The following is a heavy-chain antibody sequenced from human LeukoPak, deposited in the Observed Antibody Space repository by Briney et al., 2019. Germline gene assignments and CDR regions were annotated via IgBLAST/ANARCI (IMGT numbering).Heavy chain of an antibody. CDR3: ARKSQILRYFDWPTHGMDV. J-gene: IGHJ6*02. Sequence: SETLSLTCTVSGGSISSGGYYWSWIRQPPGKGLEWIGEINHSGSTNYNPSLKSRVTISVDTSKNQFSLKLSSVTAADTAVYYCARKSQILRYFDWPTHGMDVWGQGTTVTVSS. V-gene: IGHV4-39*07. CDR2: INHSGST. D-gene: IGHD3-9*01. CDR1: GGSISSGGYY.